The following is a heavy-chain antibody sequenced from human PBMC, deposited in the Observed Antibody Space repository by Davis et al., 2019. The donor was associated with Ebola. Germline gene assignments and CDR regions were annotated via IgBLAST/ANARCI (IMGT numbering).Heavy chain of an antibody. J-gene: IGHJ6*02. CDR1: GGTFSSYA. CDR2: IIPIFGTA. CDR3: ARDRTTYFGMDV. V-gene: IGHV1-69*06. Sequence: SSVKVSCKASGGTFSSYAISWVRQAPGQGLEWMGGIIPIFGTANYAQKFQGRVTITADKSTSTAYMELSSLRSEDTAVYYCARDRTTYFGMDVWGQGTTVTVSS. D-gene: IGHD4-17*01.